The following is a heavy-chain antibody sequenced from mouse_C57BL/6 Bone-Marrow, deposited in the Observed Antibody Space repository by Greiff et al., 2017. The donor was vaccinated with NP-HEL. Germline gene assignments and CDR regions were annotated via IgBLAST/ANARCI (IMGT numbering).Heavy chain of an antibody. CDR2: ISYDGSN. CDR1: GYSITSGYY. CDR3: ARDHYGSSPWFAY. Sequence: VQLQQSGPGLVKPSQSLSLTCSVTGYSITSGYYWNWIRQFPGNKLEWMGYISYDGSNNYNPSLKNRISITRDTSKNQFFLKLNSVTTEDTATYDCARDHYGSSPWFAYWGQGTLVTVSA. J-gene: IGHJ3*01. D-gene: IGHD1-1*01. V-gene: IGHV3-6*01.